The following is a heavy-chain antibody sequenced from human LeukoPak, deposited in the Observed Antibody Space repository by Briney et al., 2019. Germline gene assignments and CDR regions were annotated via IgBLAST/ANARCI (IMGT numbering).Heavy chain of an antibody. Sequence: ASVKVSCKASGYTFTGYYMHWVRQAPGQGLEWMGWINPNSGGTNYAQKFQGRVTMTRDTSISTAYMELSRLRSDDTAVYYCARGGLSDYVWGSFRDRSLDYWGQGTLVTVSS. CDR3: ARGGLSDYVWGSFRDRSLDY. J-gene: IGHJ4*02. CDR2: INPNSGGT. V-gene: IGHV1-2*02. CDR1: GYTFTGYY. D-gene: IGHD3-16*02.